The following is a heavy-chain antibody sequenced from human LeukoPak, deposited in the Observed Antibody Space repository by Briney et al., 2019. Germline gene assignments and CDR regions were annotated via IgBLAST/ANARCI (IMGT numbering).Heavy chain of an antibody. D-gene: IGHD4-23*01. V-gene: IGHV4-59*01. Sequence: SGTLSLTCTVSGGSISNYYWSWIRQPPGKGLEWIGYIYYSGSTNYNPSLNSRVTISVDTSENQFSLKLSSVTAADTAVYYCARDNPIRGGNSLDYWGQGTLVTVSS. CDR1: GGSISNYY. CDR3: ARDNPIRGGNSLDY. CDR2: IYYSGST. J-gene: IGHJ4*02.